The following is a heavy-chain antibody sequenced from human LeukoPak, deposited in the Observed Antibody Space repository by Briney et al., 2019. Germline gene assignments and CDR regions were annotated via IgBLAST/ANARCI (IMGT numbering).Heavy chain of an antibody. CDR1: GGSFSGYY. J-gene: IGHJ3*02. CDR2: IIHSGSP. Sequence: SETLSLTCAVYGGSFSGYYWSWIRQPPGKGLEWIGEIIHSGSPNYNPSLKSRVTMSIDTSKNQFSLKLSSVTAADTAVYYCAKSNGYGLIDIWGQGTMVTVSS. CDR3: AKSNGYGLIDI. D-gene: IGHD3-22*01. V-gene: IGHV4-34*10.